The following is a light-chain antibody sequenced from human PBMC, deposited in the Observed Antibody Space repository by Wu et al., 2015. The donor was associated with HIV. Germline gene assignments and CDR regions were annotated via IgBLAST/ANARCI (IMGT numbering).Light chain of an antibody. CDR3: QQFRSRPFT. V-gene: IGKV3-15*01. CDR2: DAS. Sequence: EIVLTQSPGTLSLSPGERVTLSCRASHNIYSNLAWYQHKLGQSPSLLIHDASTRARGVSDRFRGSGSGTDFTLTIDSLRSEDFASYYCQQFRSRPFTFGGGSRV. CDR1: HNIYSN. J-gene: IGKJ4*01.